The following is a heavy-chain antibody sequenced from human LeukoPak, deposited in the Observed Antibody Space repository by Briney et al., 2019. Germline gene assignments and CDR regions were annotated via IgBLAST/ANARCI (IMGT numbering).Heavy chain of an antibody. CDR2: IYPRDSDT. Sequence: GESLKISCEGSGYSFVSYWIGWVRQMPGKGLEWMGIIYPRDSDTRYSPSFQGQVTISADKSISTAYLQWSSLKASDTAMYYCARLPSVDTAMVARVGFDYWGQGTLVTVSS. CDR3: ARLPSVDTAMVARVGFDY. J-gene: IGHJ4*02. V-gene: IGHV5-51*01. D-gene: IGHD5-18*01. CDR1: GYSFVSYW.